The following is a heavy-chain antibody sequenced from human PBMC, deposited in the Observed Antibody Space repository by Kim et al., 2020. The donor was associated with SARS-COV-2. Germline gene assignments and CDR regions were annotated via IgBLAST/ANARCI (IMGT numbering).Heavy chain of an antibody. D-gene: IGHD2-21*02. V-gene: IGHV1-18*01. Sequence: ASVKVSCKASGYTFTSYGISWVRQAPGQGLEWMGWISAYNGNTNYAQKLQGRVTMTTDTSTSTAYMELRSLRSDDTAVYYCAREIGGNSDYYYGMDVWGQGSTVTVSS. J-gene: IGHJ6*02. CDR1: GYTFTSYG. CDR2: ISAYNGNT. CDR3: AREIGGNSDYYYGMDV.